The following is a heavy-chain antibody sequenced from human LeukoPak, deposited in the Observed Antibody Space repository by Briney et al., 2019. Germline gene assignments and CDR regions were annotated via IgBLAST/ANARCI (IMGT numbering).Heavy chain of an antibody. Sequence: SETLSLTCTISGGSISTSHYWGWIRQPPGKGLEWIGYIYYSGSTNYNPSLKSRVTISVDTSKNQFSLKLSSVTAADTAVYYCARLLRSVYYMDVWGKGTTVTVSS. J-gene: IGHJ6*03. CDR1: GGSISTSHY. V-gene: IGHV4-59*08. D-gene: IGHD3-3*01. CDR2: IYYSGST. CDR3: ARLLRSVYYMDV.